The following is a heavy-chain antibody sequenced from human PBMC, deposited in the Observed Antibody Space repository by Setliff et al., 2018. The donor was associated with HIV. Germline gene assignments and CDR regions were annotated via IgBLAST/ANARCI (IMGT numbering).Heavy chain of an antibody. CDR1: GYTFTSYA. J-gene: IGHJ3*02. V-gene: IGHV7-4-1*02. CDR3: AREKTLGALDI. Sequence: ASVKVSCKASGYTFTSYAMNWVRQAPGQGLEWMGWINTNTGNPTYAQGFTGRFVFSLDTSVSTAFLQISSLKAEDTAVYFCAREKTLGALDIWGQGTMVTVSS. CDR2: INTNTGNP.